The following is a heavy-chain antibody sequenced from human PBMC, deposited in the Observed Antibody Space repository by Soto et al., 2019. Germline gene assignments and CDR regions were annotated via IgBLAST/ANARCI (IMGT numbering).Heavy chain of an antibody. CDR2: IIPILGIA. CDR3: ARTIAARLDYYYYMDV. Sequence: QVQLVQSGAEVKKPGSSVKVSCKASVGTFSSYTISWVRQAPGQGREWMGRIIPILGIANYAQKFQGRVTITADKSTSTAYMELSSLRSEDTAVYYCARTIAARLDYYYYMDVWGKGTTVTVSS. CDR1: VGTFSSYT. D-gene: IGHD6-6*01. V-gene: IGHV1-69*02. J-gene: IGHJ6*03.